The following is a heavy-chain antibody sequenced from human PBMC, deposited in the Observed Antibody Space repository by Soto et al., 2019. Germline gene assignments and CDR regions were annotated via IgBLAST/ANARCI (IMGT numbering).Heavy chain of an antibody. Sequence: GGSLRLSCAASGFTFSTYAMIWVRQAPGKGLEWVSTISAGGGNTHYADSVKGRFTISRDNSKNTLYLQMNSLRAEDTAIYYSAKSGGAYYYSGMDVWGQGTTVTVSS. D-gene: IGHD1-26*01. J-gene: IGHJ6*02. CDR1: GFTFSTYA. CDR3: AKSGGAYYYSGMDV. V-gene: IGHV3-23*01. CDR2: ISAGGGNT.